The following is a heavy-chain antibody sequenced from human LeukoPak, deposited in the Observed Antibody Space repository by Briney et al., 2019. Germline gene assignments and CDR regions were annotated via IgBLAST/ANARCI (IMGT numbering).Heavy chain of an antibody. CDR3: ARPRYGPVLYWYFDL. CDR2: IYPGDSDT. CDR1: GYSFTSYW. D-gene: IGHD5-18*01. Sequence: GESLQISCKGSGYSFTSYWIGWVRQMPGKGLEWMGIIYPGDSDTRYSPSFQGQVTISADKSISTAYLQWSSLKASDTAMYYCARPRYGPVLYWYFDLWGRGTLVTVSS. V-gene: IGHV5-51*01. J-gene: IGHJ2*01.